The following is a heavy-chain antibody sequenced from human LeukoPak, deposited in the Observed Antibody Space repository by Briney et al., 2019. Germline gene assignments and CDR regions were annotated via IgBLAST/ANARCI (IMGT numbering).Heavy chain of an antibody. CDR1: GGTFSSCA. CDR2: IIPIFGTA. J-gene: IGHJ3*02. CDR3: AALWSGYYGDAFDI. D-gene: IGHD3-3*01. V-gene: IGHV1-69*13. Sequence: GASVKVSCKASGGTFSSCAISWVRQAPGQGLEWMGGIIPIFGTANYAQKFQGRDTITADESTSTDYMELSSLRSEDTAVYYCAALWSGYYGDAFDIWGQGTMVTVSS.